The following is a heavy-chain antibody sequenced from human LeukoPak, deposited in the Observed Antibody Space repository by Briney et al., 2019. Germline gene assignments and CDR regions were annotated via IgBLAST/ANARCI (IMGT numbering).Heavy chain of an antibody. CDR2: INHSGST. CDR1: GGSFSGYY. J-gene: IGHJ5*02. D-gene: IGHD4-17*01. CDR3: ARGEYGDLRWFDP. Sequence: PSETLSLTCAVYGGSFSGYYWSWIRQPPGKGLEWIGEINHSGSTNYNPSLKSRVTISVDTSKNQFSLKLSSVTAADTAVYYCARGEYGDLRWFDPWGQGTLVTVSS. V-gene: IGHV4-34*01.